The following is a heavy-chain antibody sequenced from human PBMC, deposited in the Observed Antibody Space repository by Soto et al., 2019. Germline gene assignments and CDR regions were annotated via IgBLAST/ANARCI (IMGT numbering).Heavy chain of an antibody. CDR1: GISFSNDA. CDR2: ISASGGIT. Sequence: PGGSLRLSCEVSGISFSNDAMSWVRQAPGGGLEWVSGISASGGITDYADSVKGRFTISRDISKNTVFLQMDNLRAEDTAMYFCAKDPGQVVDTILPSSWGQGTMVTVSS. J-gene: IGHJ3*01. V-gene: IGHV3-23*01. D-gene: IGHD5-12*01. CDR3: AKDPGQVVDTILPSS.